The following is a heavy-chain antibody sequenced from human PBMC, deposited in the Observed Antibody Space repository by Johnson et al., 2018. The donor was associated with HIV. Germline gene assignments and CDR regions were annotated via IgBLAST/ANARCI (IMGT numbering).Heavy chain of an antibody. V-gene: IGHV3-66*02. CDR2: IYSGGTT. CDR3: ARDNLRQLDAFDI. J-gene: IGHJ3*02. Sequence: VQLVESGGGVVLPGGSLRLSCAASGFTFSSYAMHWVRQAPGKGLEWVSVIYSGGTTYYADSVTGRFTISRDNSKNTLYLQMNSLRAEDTAVYYCARDNLRQLDAFDIWGQGTMVTVSS. D-gene: IGHD3-16*01. CDR1: GFTFSSYA.